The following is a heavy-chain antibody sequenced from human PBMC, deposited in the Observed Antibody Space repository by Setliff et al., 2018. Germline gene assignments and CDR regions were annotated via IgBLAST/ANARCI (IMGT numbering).Heavy chain of an antibody. J-gene: IGHJ4*02. Sequence: ASVKVSCKASGYTLTNYYMHWVRQAPGQGLEWMGRINPSSGGISYAQKFQDRVTITRDTSATTVYMELSSLRTEDTAVYYCARGYYDSYARYYVVGDYWGQGTPVTVSS. CDR1: GYTLTNYY. V-gene: IGHV1-46*01. D-gene: IGHD3-22*01. CDR3: ARGYYDSYARYYVVGDY. CDR2: INPSSGGI.